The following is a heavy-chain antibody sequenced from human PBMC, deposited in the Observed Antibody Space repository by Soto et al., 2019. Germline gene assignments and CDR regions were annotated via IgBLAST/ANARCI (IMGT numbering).Heavy chain of an antibody. CDR3: ARGLLEWYPDYPMGD. D-gene: IGHD3-3*01. CDR2: ISPYNGNT. CDR1: GYNFVKYG. Sequence: QVQLVHSGAEVKKPGASVKVSCKASGYNFVKYGITWVRQAPGQGLEWLGWISPYNGNTKYAQKIQGRVIMTTDTSTTTAYRELLSLTSDDTAVCYCARGLLEWYPDYPMGDWCQWTTVTVSS. V-gene: IGHV1-18*01. J-gene: IGHJ6*02.